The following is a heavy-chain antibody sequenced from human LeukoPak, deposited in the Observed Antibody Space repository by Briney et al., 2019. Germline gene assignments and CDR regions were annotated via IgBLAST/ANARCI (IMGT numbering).Heavy chain of an antibody. J-gene: IGHJ4*02. CDR3: ARYFDHIGSFNY. Sequence: PSQTLSLTCTVSGRSISSGGDYWSWIRQPPGKGLEWIGYIYHSGSTYYNPSRKSRVTISVDRSKNQFSLKLSSVTAADTAVYYCARYFDHIGSFNYWGQETLVTVSS. V-gene: IGHV4-30-2*01. CDR1: GRSISSGGDY. D-gene: IGHD2/OR15-2a*01. CDR2: IYHSGST.